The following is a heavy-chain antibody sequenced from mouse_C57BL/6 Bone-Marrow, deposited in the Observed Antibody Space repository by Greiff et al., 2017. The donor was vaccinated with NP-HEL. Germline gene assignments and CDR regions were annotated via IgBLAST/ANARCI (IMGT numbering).Heavy chain of an antibody. CDR1: GYAFSSYW. V-gene: IGHV1-80*01. CDR2: IYPGDGDT. CDR3: VITTESRGGFDY. J-gene: IGHJ2*01. D-gene: IGHD1-1*01. Sequence: QVHVKQSGAELVKPGASVKISCKASGYAFSSYWMNWVKQRPGKGLEWIGQIYPGDGDTNYNGKFKGKATLTADKSSSTAYMQLSSLTSEDSAVYFCVITTESRGGFDYWGQGTTLTVSS.